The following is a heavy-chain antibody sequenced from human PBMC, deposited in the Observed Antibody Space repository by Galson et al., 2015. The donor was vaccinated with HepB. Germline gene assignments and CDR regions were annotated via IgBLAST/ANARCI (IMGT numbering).Heavy chain of an antibody. CDR1: GDTFIAYG. CDR2: IIPVFGTS. J-gene: IGHJ5*01. D-gene: IGHD2-15*01. V-gene: IGHV1-69*06. Sequence: SVKVSCKASGDTFIAYGFNWVRQSPGQGLEWMGEIIPVFGTSTYAQRSQGRLSISADKSTTTASMELSGLESEDTAIYYCAVRRCSGGSCYSRHGLDSWGQGTLVTISS. CDR3: AVRRCSGGSCYSRHGLDS.